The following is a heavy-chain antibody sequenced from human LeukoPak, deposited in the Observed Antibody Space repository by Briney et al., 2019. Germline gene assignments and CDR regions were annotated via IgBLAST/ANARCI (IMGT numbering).Heavy chain of an antibody. CDR2: INPSGGST. V-gene: IGHV1-46*01. CDR1: GYTFTSYY. Sequence: ASVKVSCKASGYTFTSYYMHWVRQAPGQGLEWMGIINPSGGSTSYAQKFQGRVTMTRDTSTSTVYMELSSLRSEDTAVYYCARLGEYDILTGYLGREGGDYWGQGTLVTVSS. CDR3: ARLGEYDILTGYLGREGGDY. D-gene: IGHD3-9*01. J-gene: IGHJ4*02.